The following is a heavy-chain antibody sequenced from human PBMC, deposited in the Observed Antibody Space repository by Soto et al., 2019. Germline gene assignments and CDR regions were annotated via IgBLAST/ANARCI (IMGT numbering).Heavy chain of an antibody. J-gene: IGHJ5*02. CDR3: ARHGGLRRGRRGVIITPPNWFDP. CDR1: GYSFTSYW. CDR2: IYPGDSDT. D-gene: IGHD3-10*01. Sequence: PGESLKISCKGSGYSFTSYWIGWVRQMPGKGLEWMGIIYPGDSDTRYSPSFQGQVTISADKSISTAYLQWSSLKASDTAMYYCARHGGLRRGRRGVIITPPNWFDPWGQGTLVTVPQ. V-gene: IGHV5-51*01.